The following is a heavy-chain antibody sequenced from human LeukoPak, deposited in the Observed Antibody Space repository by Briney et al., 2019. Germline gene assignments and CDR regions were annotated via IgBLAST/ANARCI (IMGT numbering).Heavy chain of an antibody. D-gene: IGHD3-10*01. V-gene: IGHV3-23*01. J-gene: IGHJ4*02. CDR2: ISGSGGST. Sequence: GESLRLSCAASRFTFSTYAMSWVRQAPGKGLEWVSAISGSGGSTYYADSVKGRFTISRDNSKNTLYLQMNSLRAEDTAVYYCAKDHYYGSGSFDYWGQGTLVTVSS. CDR3: AKDHYYGSGSFDY. CDR1: RFTFSTYA.